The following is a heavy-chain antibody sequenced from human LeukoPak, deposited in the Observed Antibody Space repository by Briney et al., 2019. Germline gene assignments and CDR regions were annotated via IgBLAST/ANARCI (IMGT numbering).Heavy chain of an antibody. D-gene: IGHD2-2*01. V-gene: IGHV5-51*01. CDR3: ARRQGCSSTSCPPDS. Sequence: GESLKISCRGSGYSFTTYWIGWGRQMPAKGLEWMVIIYPGDSDTRYSPSFQGQVTMSADKSINTAYLQWSSLKASDTAIYYCARRQGCSSTSCPPDSWGQGTLVTVSS. CDR1: GYSFTTYW. CDR2: IYPGDSDT. J-gene: IGHJ4*02.